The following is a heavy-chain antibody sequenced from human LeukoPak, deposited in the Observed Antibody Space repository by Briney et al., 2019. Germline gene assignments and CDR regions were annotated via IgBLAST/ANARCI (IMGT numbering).Heavy chain of an antibody. V-gene: IGHV4-59*12. CDR1: GDFITAYY. D-gene: IGHD3-3*01. CDR2: VYYSGST. Sequence: SETLSLTCTVSGDFITAYYWSWIRQPPGKGLEWIGYVYYSGSTEYNPSLRSRVTISLEMSKRQFSLKLSSVTAADTAVYYCIGNGYYSLEYWGQGTLVTVSS. CDR3: IGNGYYSLEY. J-gene: IGHJ4*02.